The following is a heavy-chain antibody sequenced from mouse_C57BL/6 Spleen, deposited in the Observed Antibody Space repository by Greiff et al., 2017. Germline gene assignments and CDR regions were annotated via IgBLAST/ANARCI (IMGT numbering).Heavy chain of an antibody. Sequence: EVQLQQSGPELVKPGASVKMSCKASGYTFTDYNMHWVKQSHGKSLEWIGYINPNNGGTSYNQKFKGKATLTVNKSSSTAYMELRSLTSEDSAVYYCARGDDGTSWFAYWGQGTLVTVSA. CDR1: GYTFTDYN. V-gene: IGHV1-22*01. CDR2: INPNNGGT. D-gene: IGHD2-3*01. CDR3: ARGDDGTSWFAY. J-gene: IGHJ3*01.